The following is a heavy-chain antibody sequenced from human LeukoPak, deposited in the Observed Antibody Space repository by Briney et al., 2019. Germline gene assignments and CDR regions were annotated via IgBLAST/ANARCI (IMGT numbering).Heavy chain of an antibody. Sequence: ASVKVSCKASGYTFNRHGISWVRQAPGQGLEWMGWISAYNGDTIYAQEFQGRLTMTKDTSTSTADMELRSLRSDDTAVYYCTRDPSNTSGRYAYFDSWGQGTLLTVSS. CDR3: TRDPSNTSGRYAYFDS. J-gene: IGHJ4*02. CDR1: GYTFNRHG. CDR2: ISAYNGDT. V-gene: IGHV1-18*01. D-gene: IGHD6-19*01.